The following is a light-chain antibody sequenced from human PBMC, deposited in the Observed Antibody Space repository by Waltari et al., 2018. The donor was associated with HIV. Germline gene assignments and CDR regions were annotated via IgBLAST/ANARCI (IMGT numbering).Light chain of an antibody. V-gene: IGLV2-8*01. CDR2: EVN. CDR3: SSYTEKNTFFV. J-gene: IGLJ1*01. CDR1: SSDIGSYNY. Sequence: QSALTQPPSASGSPGQSVTISCTGTSSDIGSYNYVSWYKQHPGKAPKLMIFEVNKRPSGVPDRFFGSKSGNTASLTVSGLQAEDEADYYCSSYTEKNTFFVFGSGTKVTVL.